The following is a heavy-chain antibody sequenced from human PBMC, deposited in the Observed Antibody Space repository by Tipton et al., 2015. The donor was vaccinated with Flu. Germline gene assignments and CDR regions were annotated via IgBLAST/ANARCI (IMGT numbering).Heavy chain of an antibody. Sequence: TLSLTCTVSGGSISSYYWSWIRQPPGKGLEWIGYIYYSGSTNYNPSLKSRVTISVDTSKNQFSLKLSSVTAADTAVYYCARDSYGDYKGFDYWGQGTLVTVSS. CDR2: IYYSGST. CDR1: GGSISSYY. J-gene: IGHJ4*02. CDR3: ARDSYGDYKGFDY. D-gene: IGHD4-17*01. V-gene: IGHV4-59*01.